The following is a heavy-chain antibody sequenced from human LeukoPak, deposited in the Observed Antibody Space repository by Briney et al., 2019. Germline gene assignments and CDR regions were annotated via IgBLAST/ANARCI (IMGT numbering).Heavy chain of an antibody. V-gene: IGHV4-39*01. CDR3: ATQGVIRGALAYYFDY. CDR1: GGPISGSSYY. CDR2: ISSSGNT. Sequence: SATLSLTCSVSGGPISGSSYYWGWIRQPPGKGLEWIGNISSSGNTYYNPSLKSRGPLSVDTSKNEFSLKLSCVTAADTAVYFCATQGVIRGALAYYFDYWGQGTLVSDSS. J-gene: IGHJ4*02. D-gene: IGHD3-22*01.